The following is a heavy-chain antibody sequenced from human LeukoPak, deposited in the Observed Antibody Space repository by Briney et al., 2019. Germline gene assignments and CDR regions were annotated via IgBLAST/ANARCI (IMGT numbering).Heavy chain of an antibody. Sequence: SETLSLTCTVSGGSISSSSYYWGWIRQPPGKGLEWIGSIYYSGSTYYNPSLKSRVTISVDTSKNQFSLKLSSVTAADTAVYYCARGSLAAAADYWGQGTLVTVSS. J-gene: IGHJ4*02. CDR3: ARGSLAAAADY. V-gene: IGHV4-39*01. CDR2: IYYSGST. D-gene: IGHD6-13*01. CDR1: GGSISSSSYY.